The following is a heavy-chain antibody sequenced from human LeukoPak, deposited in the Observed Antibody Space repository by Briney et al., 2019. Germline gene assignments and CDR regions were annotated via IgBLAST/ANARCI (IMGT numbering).Heavy chain of an antibody. CDR3: ARFGYDILTGYPSYYFDY. CDR1: GFTFSTYN. CDR2: ISSSSSYI. J-gene: IGHJ4*02. Sequence: PGESLRLSCAASGFTFSTYNMNWVRQAPGKGLEWVSSISSSSSYIYYADSVKGRFTISRDNAKNSLYLQMNSLRAEDTAVYYCARFGYDILTGYPSYYFDYWGQGTLVTVSS. D-gene: IGHD3-9*01. V-gene: IGHV3-21*01.